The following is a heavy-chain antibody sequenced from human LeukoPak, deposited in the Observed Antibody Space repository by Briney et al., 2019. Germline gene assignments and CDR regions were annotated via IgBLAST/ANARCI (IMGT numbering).Heavy chain of an antibody. D-gene: IGHD4-17*01. Sequence: QSGGSLRLSCAASGFTFSSYAMNWVRQAPGKGLEWVSAISGSGGSTYYADSVKGRFTISRDNSKNTLYLQMISLRAEDTAVYYCAQAALRATPPPFDYWGQGTLVTVSS. V-gene: IGHV3-23*01. CDR3: AQAALRATPPPFDY. J-gene: IGHJ4*02. CDR2: ISGSGGST. CDR1: GFTFSSYA.